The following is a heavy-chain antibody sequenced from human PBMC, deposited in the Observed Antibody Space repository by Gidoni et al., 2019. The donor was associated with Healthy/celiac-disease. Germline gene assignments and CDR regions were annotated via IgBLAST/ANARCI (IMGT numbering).Heavy chain of an antibody. CDR3: ARGVLSSSSRVY. V-gene: IGHV3-21*01. D-gene: IGHD6-6*01. J-gene: IGHJ4*02. CDR2: ISSSSSYI. Sequence: EVQLMESGGGLVTPGGSLSLSSAASGFTFSSYSMNWVRQAPGKGLEWVSSISSSSSYIYYADSVKGRFTISRDNAKNSLYLQMNSLRAEDTAVYYCARGVLSSSSRVYWGQGTLVTVSS. CDR1: GFTFSSYS.